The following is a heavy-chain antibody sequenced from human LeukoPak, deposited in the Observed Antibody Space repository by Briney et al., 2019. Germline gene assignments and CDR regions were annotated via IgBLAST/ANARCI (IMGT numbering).Heavy chain of an antibody. Sequence: GGSLRLSCAASGFTFSSYNMNWVRQAPGKGLEWVSSITSTGGYIYYADSVKGRFTISRDNAKNSLYLQMNSLRAEDTAVYYCARSYCSGGSCYEDYWGQGTLVTVSS. CDR3: ARSYCSGGSCYEDY. D-gene: IGHD2-15*01. J-gene: IGHJ4*02. CDR2: ITSTGGYI. V-gene: IGHV3-21*01. CDR1: GFTFSSYN.